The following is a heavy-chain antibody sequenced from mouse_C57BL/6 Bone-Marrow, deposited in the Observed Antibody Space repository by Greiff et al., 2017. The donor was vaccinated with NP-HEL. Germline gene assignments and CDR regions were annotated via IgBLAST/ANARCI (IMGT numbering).Heavy chain of an antibody. V-gene: IGHV1-69*01. CDR1: GYTFTSYW. CDR2: IDPSDSYT. Sequence: QVQLQQPGAELVMPGASVKLSCKASGYTFTSYWMHWVKQRPGQGLEWIGEIDPSDSYTNYNQKFKGKATLTADKSSSTAYMELRSLTSEDSAVYFCARSITTVGYWGQGTTLTVSS. J-gene: IGHJ2*01. CDR3: ARSITTVGY. D-gene: IGHD1-1*01.